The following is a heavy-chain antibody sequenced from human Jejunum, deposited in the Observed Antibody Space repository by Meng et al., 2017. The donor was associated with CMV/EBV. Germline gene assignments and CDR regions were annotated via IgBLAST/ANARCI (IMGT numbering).Heavy chain of an antibody. Sequence: CSVSGDSMNNYFWSWIRQPPGKGLEWIGYVYHNGRTNYNPSLRSRVTISIDTSENQFSLSLSSVTAADTAVYYCARAGGYPNWFDPWGQGTLVTVSS. V-gene: IGHV4-59*01. J-gene: IGHJ5*02. D-gene: IGHD3-16*02. CDR2: VYHNGRT. CDR1: GDSMNNYF. CDR3: ARAGGYPNWFDP.